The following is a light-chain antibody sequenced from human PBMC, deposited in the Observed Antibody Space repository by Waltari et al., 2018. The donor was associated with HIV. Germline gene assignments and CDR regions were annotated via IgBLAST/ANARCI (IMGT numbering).Light chain of an antibody. CDR2: AAS. V-gene: IGKV1-39*01. CDR3: QQRYSTTYS. CDR1: NSISSY. Sequence: DVKMTQSPSSLSAAVGDERAITCRASNSISSYLTCHQQKPVKAPTLLIYAASSLQSGVPSRFSGSGSGTDFTTTISSRQPEDYATYYCQQRYSTTYSFGQGTKLEIK. J-gene: IGKJ2*03.